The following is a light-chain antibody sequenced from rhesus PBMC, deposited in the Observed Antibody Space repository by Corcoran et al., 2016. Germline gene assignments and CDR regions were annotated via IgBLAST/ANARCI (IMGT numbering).Light chain of an antibody. CDR2: GAS. Sequence: DIQMTQSPSALSVSVGDRVTISCRASENIYSDLAWYQQKPGKAPRLLIYGASNLQSGVPSRCSGSGYGTDFTLTISSLQPKDFASYYCKRYYDKPLTFGGGTKVEIK. V-gene: IGKV1S8*01. J-gene: IGKJ4*01. CDR3: KRYYDKPLT. CDR1: ENIYSD.